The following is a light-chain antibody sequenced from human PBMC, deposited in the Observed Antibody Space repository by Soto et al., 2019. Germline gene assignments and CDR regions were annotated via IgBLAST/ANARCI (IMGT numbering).Light chain of an antibody. Sequence: DIQMTQSPSSLSASVGDRVTITCRASQGIGNYLAWYQQRPGKVPKLLIYAASTLQSGVPSRFSGSGSGPDFTLIISSLQPEDVATYYCQKYDHAPLTFGGGTKVEIK. CDR3: QKYDHAPLT. CDR2: AAS. J-gene: IGKJ4*01. V-gene: IGKV1-27*01. CDR1: QGIGNY.